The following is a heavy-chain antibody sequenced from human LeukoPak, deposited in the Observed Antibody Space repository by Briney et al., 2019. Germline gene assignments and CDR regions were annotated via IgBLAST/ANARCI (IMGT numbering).Heavy chain of an antibody. CDR3: AREATMVRGVISYYYYGMDV. V-gene: IGHV4-4*02. J-gene: IGHJ6*04. D-gene: IGHD3-10*01. CDR2: IYNSGST. CDR1: GGSFSSSNW. Sequence: SETLSLTCAVSGGSFSSSNWWSWVRPPPGKGLEWIGEIYNSGSTNYNPSLKSRVTISVDKSKNQFSLKLSSVTAADTAVYYCAREATMVRGVISYYYYGMDVWGKGTTVTVSS.